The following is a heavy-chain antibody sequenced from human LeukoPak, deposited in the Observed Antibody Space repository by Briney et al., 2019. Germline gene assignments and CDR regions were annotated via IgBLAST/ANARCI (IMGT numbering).Heavy chain of an antibody. Sequence: GGSLRLSCAASGFTFSSYAMSWVRQAPGKGLEWVSAISGSGGTTYYADSVKGRFTISRDNSKNTLYLQINSLRAEDTAVFYCAKDHLPGIVVADRDYWGQGTLVTVSS. CDR2: ISGSGGTT. V-gene: IGHV3-23*01. CDR3: AKDHLPGIVVADRDY. J-gene: IGHJ4*02. CDR1: GFTFSSYA. D-gene: IGHD6-19*01.